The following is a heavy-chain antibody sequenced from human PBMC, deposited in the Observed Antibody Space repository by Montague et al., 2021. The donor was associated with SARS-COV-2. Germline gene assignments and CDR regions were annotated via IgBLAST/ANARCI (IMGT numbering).Heavy chain of an antibody. J-gene: IGHJ3*02. CDR2: IYYSGNP. D-gene: IGHD2-15*01. CDR3: ARGKGRSRDALDI. V-gene: IGHV4-59*01. Sequence: SETLSLTCTVSGGSISTYYWSWIRQPPGKGLEWIGYIYYSGNPNYNSSLTSRLSMSVDTSKNQFSLQLSSVTAADTAAFFCARGKGRSRDALDIWGQGTTVTVSS. CDR1: GGSISTYY.